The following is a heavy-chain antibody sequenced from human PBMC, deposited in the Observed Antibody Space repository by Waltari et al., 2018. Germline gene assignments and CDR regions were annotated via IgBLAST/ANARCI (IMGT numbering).Heavy chain of an antibody. CDR2: INTNTWNP. Sequence: QVQLVQSGSELKKPGASVKISCKASGYTFTSYAINWFRQSPGQGLELMGWINTNTWNPTYVQCFTGRFVFSLDTSVNTAYLQISSLKAEDTAIYYYTREVIPSAPIVVNWFDPWGQGTLVTVSS. CDR1: GYTFTSYA. CDR3: TREVIPSAPIVVNWFDP. D-gene: IGHD2-2*01. J-gene: IGHJ5*02. V-gene: IGHV7-4-1*02.